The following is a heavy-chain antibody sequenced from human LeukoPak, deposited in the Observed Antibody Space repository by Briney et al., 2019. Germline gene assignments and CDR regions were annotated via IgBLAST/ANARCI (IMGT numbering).Heavy chain of an antibody. D-gene: IGHD3-16*01. J-gene: IGHJ6*02. V-gene: IGHV3-7*03. CDR1: GFTFSSYW. CDR3: ARGGGLDV. CDR2: INHNGNVN. Sequence: GSLRLSCAASGFTFSSYWMNWARQAPGKGLEWVASINHNGNVNYYMDSVKGRFTISRDNAKNSLYLQMSNLRAEDTAVCFCARGGGLDVWGQGATVTVSS.